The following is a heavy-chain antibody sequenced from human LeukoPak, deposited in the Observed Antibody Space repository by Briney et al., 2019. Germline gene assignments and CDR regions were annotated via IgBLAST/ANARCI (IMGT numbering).Heavy chain of an antibody. CDR3: AREEALGSGSFDY. J-gene: IGHJ4*02. D-gene: IGHD1-26*01. CDR2: IYYSGST. Sequence: SETLSLTCTVSGGSINSYYWSWIRQPPGKGLEWIGYIYYSGSTNYNPSLKSRVTISVDTSKNQFSLKLGSVTAADTAVYYCAREEALGSGSFDYWGQGTLVTVSS. CDR1: GGSINSYY. V-gene: IGHV4-59*01.